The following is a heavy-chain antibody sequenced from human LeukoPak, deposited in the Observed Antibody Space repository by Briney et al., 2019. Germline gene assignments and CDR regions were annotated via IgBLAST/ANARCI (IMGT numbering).Heavy chain of an antibody. J-gene: IGHJ4*02. CDR3: ARLGYTSDLDY. Sequence: WETLSLTCTVSGGSISSYYWSWIRQPPGKGLEWIGYIYYSGSTNYNPSLKSRVTISVDMSKNQFSLKLSSVTAADTAVYYCARLGYTSDLDYWGQGTLVTVSS. CDR1: GGSISSYY. V-gene: IGHV4-59*01. CDR2: IYYSGST. D-gene: IGHD5-18*01.